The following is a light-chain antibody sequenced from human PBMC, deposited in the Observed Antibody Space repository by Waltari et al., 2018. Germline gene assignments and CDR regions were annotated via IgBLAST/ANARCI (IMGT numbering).Light chain of an antibody. Sequence: DIVMTQSPDSLAVSLGERATIHCKPSQSVLYSSNNNNYLAWYQQKPGQPPKLLIYWASTRESGVPDRFSGSGSGTDFTLTISSLQAEDVAVYYCQQYYSSPWTFGQGTKVEIK. V-gene: IGKV4-1*01. CDR2: WAS. J-gene: IGKJ1*01. CDR1: QSVLYSSNNNNY. CDR3: QQYYSSPWT.